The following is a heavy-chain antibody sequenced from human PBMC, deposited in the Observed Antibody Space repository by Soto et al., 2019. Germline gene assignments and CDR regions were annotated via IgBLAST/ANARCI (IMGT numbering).Heavy chain of an antibody. J-gene: IGHJ4*02. CDR2: IYYSGGT. CDR3: ARLYSTSPTFDY. Sequence: SETLSLTCTVSGGSISTTIYYWAWIRQPPGKGLEWIGNIYYSGGTYYNPSLQSRVTISVDTSKNQFSLNLISVTAADTAVYYCARLYSTSPTFDYWGQGTLVTVSS. CDR1: GGSISTTIYY. D-gene: IGHD6-6*01. V-gene: IGHV4-39*01.